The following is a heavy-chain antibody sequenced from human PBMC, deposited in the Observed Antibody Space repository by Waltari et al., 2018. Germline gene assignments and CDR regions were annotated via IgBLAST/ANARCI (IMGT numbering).Heavy chain of an antibody. J-gene: IGHJ4*02. Sequence: QVQLQESGPGLVKPSETLSPTCPVSGDYISSDSWCWSRQPAGKGLEYIGRIYTGRHPNYNPSLESRVTMSIDTSKNEFSLKLSSVTAADTAVYYCAREVLPNATIWRSYFDYWGQGSLVTVSS. D-gene: IGHD5-12*01. V-gene: IGHV4-4*07. CDR1: GDYISSDS. CDR3: AREVLPNATIWRSYFDY. CDR2: IYTGRHP.